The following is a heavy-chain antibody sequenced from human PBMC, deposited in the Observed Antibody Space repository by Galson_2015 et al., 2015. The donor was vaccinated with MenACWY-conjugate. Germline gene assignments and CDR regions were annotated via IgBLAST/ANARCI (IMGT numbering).Heavy chain of an antibody. CDR2: IYHSGST. J-gene: IGHJ4*02. CDR3: VANGYYTLEH. D-gene: IGHD3-3*01. CDR1: GGSISGTNW. Sequence: ETLSLTCAVSGGSISGTNWWSWVQPPGKGLEWIGEIYHSGSTNYNPSLKSRITISVDKSKNQFSLQLTSVTAADTAVYYCVANGYYTLEHWGQGTPVTVSS. V-gene: IGHV4-4*02.